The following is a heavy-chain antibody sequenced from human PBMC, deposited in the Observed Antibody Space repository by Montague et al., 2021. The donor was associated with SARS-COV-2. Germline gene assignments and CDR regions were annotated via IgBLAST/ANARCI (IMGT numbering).Heavy chain of an antibody. CDR2: ISYEGSKQ. V-gene: IGHV3-30*14. CDR3: ARGGMLFIASIRRGSDH. Sequence: SLRLSCATSGFNFNDYTMHWVRQAPGKGLEWVGVISYEGSKQFYADSVQGRFIISRDSSSSTLFLQMNSLRPEDTATYYCARGGMLFIASIRRGSDHWGQGTLVTVSS. CDR1: GFNFNDYT. D-gene: IGHD3-16*01. J-gene: IGHJ4*02.